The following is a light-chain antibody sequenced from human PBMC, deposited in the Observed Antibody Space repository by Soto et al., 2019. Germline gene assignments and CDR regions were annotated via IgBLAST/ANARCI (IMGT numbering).Light chain of an antibody. CDR2: SNN. CDR3: AAWDDSLNGHVV. CDR1: SSNIGSNT. Sequence: QSVLTQPPSAPGTPGQRVTISCSGSSSNIGSNTVNWYQQLPGTAPKLLIYSNNQRPSGVPDRFSGSKSGTSASLAISGLQSEDEADYYCAAWDDSLNGHVVFGGGTKVTVL. V-gene: IGLV1-44*01. J-gene: IGLJ2*01.